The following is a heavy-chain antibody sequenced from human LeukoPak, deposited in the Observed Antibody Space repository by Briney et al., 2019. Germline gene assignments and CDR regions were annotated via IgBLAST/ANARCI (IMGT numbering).Heavy chain of an antibody. CDR1: GFTFSNYA. CDR3: ARDNNCDS. D-gene: IGHD2/OR15-2a*01. CDR2: ISYDGSNK. J-gene: IGHJ4*02. Sequence: GRSLRLSCAASGFTFSNYAMHWVRQAPGKGLEWVAVISYDGSNKNYADSVKGRFTISRDNSKNTLYLQMNSLRAEDTAVHYCARDNNCDSWGQGTLVTVSS. V-gene: IGHV3-30-3*01.